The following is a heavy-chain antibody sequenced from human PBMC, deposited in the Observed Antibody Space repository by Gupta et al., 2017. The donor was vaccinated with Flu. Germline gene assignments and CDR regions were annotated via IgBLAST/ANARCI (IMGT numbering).Heavy chain of an antibody. D-gene: IGHD4-11*01. V-gene: IGHV3-15*01. CDR2: IKSKTDGGTT. Sequence: EVQLVESGGGLVKPGGSLRLSCAASGFTLSNAWMSWVRQAPGKGLEWVGRIKSKTDGGTTDYAAPVKGRFTISRDDSKNTLYLQMNSLKTEDTAVYYCTTENLQLPYYYYGMDVWGQGTTVTVSS. J-gene: IGHJ6*02. CDR3: TTENLQLPYYYYGMDV. CDR1: GFTLSNAW.